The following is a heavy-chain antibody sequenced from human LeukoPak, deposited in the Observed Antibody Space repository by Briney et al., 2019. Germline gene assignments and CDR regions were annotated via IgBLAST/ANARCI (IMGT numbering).Heavy chain of an antibody. V-gene: IGHV3-7*02. CDR2: IKPEGSEI. CDR3: TRSLDY. J-gene: IGHJ4*02. D-gene: IGHD6-19*01. CDR1: GFRFSDSW. Sequence: PGGSLRLSFAASGFRFSDSWMDWVRQAPGKGLEWVANIKPEGSEIYYVDAVKGRFTISRDNAKSALYLQMNSLRADDTAVYYCTRSLDYWGQGTLVTVSS.